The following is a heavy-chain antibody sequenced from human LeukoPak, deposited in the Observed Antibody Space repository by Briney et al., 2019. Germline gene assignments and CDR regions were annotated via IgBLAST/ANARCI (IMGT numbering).Heavy chain of an antibody. CDR1: GGSIISYY. CDR3: ARHSAMETSSFEY. CDR2: IYYSGST. D-gene: IGHD5-18*01. J-gene: IGHJ4*02. Sequence: SETLSLTCTVSGGSIISYYGIWIRQPPGRGLEWIGYIYYSGSTNYNPSLKSRVTISVDTSKNQFSLKLRSVTAADTAVYYCARHSAMETSSFEYGGQGTLVTVSS. V-gene: IGHV4-59*08.